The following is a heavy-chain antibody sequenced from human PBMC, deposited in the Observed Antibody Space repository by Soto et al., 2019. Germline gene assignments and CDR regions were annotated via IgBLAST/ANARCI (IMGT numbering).Heavy chain of an antibody. CDR1: GYTFTGYY. V-gene: IGHV1-3*01. D-gene: IGHD3-9*01. CDR3: ARGRALLRYFDWLPY. CDR2: INAGNGNT. Sequence: ASVKVSCKASGYTFTGYYMHWVRQAPGQGLEWMGWINAGNGNTKYSQKFQGRVTITRDTSASTAYMELSSLRSEDTAVYYCARGRALLRYFDWLPYWGQGTLVTVSS. J-gene: IGHJ4*02.